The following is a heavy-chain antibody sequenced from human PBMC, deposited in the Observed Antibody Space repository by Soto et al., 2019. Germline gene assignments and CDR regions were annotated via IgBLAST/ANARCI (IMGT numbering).Heavy chain of an antibody. CDR3: ARDYDFWSGYKYYRMDV. V-gene: IGHV4-61*01. CDR1: GGSVSSGSYY. Sequence: SETLSLTCTVSGGSVSSGSYYWSWIRQPPGKGLEWIGYIYYSGSTNYNPSLKSRVTISVDTSKNQFSLKLSSVTAADTAVYYCARDYDFWSGYKYYRMDVWGQGTTVTVSS. J-gene: IGHJ6*02. D-gene: IGHD3-3*01. CDR2: IYYSGST.